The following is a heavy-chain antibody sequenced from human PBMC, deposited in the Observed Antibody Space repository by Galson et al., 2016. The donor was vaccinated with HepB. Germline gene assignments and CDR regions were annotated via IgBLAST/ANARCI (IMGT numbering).Heavy chain of an antibody. Sequence: SLRLSCAASGFSFSNYYMTWIRKAPGKGLEWISYISSTSTYTNYADSVKGRFTISRDNVKNSLYLQMNTLRAEDTALYYCARDSGRREDVWGQGTTVTVSS. V-gene: IGHV3-11*06. CDR3: ARDSGRREDV. J-gene: IGHJ6*02. CDR1: GFSFSNYY. CDR2: ISSTSTYT.